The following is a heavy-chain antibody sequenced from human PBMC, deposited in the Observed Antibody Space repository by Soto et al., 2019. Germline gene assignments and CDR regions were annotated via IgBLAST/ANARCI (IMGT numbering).Heavy chain of an antibody. CDR3: ARLYYDYV. J-gene: IGHJ6*02. V-gene: IGHV3-48*02. CDR2: VSLDSDTI. Sequence: GGSLRLSCRASGYDFRTYSMNWVRQAPGQGLEWIAYVSLDSDTIQYADSVKGRFTISRDDAENSLYLQMDSLRDEDTATYYCARLYYDYVWGQGTTVTVSS. CDR1: GYDFRTYS. D-gene: IGHD3-3*01.